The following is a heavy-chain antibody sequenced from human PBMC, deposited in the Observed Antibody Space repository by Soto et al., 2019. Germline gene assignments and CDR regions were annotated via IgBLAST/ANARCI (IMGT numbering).Heavy chain of an antibody. CDR1: GFTFSSYA. J-gene: IGHJ4*02. V-gene: IGHV3-23*01. CDR2: ISGSGGST. CDR3: AKTGYGSGSYDFDY. D-gene: IGHD3-10*01. Sequence: GESLKISCAASGFTFSSYAMSWVRQAPGKGLEWVSAISGSGGSTYYADSVKGRFTISRDNSKNTLYLQMNSLRAEDTAVYYCAKTGYGSGSYDFDYWGQGTLVTVSS.